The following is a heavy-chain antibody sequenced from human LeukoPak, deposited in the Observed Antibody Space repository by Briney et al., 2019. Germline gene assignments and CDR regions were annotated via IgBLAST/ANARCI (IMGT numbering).Heavy chain of an antibody. Sequence: ASVKVSCKASGYTFTSYGISWVRQAPGQGLEWMGWISAYNGNTNYAQKLQGRVTMTTDTSTSTAYMELRSLRSDDTAVYYCARFSSRFLEWLPRFDYWGQGTLVTVSS. V-gene: IGHV1-18*01. D-gene: IGHD3-3*01. CDR1: GYTFTSYG. CDR2: ISAYNGNT. CDR3: ARFSSRFLEWLPRFDY. J-gene: IGHJ4*02.